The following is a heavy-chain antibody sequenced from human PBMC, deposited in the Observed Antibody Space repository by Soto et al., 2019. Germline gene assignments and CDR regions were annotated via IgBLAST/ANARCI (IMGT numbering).Heavy chain of an antibody. CDR2: IKQDGSEK. J-gene: IGHJ4*02. CDR3: VRDLHWNDDY. D-gene: IGHD1-1*01. CDR1: EFNFSNYW. V-gene: IGHV3-7*04. Sequence: PGGSLRLSCAASEFNFSNYWMSWVRQAPGKGLEWVANIKQDGSEKYYVDSVKGRFTISRDNAKNSLYLQINSLRAEDTAVYYCVRDLHWNDDYWGQGTLVTVS.